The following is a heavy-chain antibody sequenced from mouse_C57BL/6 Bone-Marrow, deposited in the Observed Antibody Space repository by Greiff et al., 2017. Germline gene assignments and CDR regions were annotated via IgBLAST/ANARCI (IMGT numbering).Heavy chain of an antibody. D-gene: IGHD1-1*01. CDR2: IDPETGGT. CDR3: TSGYYGSDY. CDR1: GYTFTDYE. Sequence: VQLQQSGAELVRPGASVTLSCKASGYTFTDYEMHWVKQTPVHGLEWIGAIDPETGGTAYNQKFKGKAILTADKSSSTAYMELRSLTSEDSAVYYCTSGYYGSDYWGQGTTLTVSS. V-gene: IGHV1-15*01. J-gene: IGHJ2*01.